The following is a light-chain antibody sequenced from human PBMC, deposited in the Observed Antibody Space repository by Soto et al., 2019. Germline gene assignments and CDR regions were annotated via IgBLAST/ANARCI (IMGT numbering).Light chain of an antibody. CDR1: QSVSSY. Sequence: EIVLTQSPATLSLSPGERATLSCRASQSVSSYLAWYQQKPGQAPRLLIYDASNRATGIPARFSGSGSGTDFTLTISRLEPEDFAVYYCHQYGSSRGTFGQGTKVNIK. J-gene: IGKJ1*01. V-gene: IGKV3-11*01. CDR2: DAS. CDR3: HQYGSSRGT.